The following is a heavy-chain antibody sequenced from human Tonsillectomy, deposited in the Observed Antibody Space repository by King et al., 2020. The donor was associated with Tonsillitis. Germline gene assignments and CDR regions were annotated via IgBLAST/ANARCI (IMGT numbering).Heavy chain of an antibody. Sequence: VQLVESGAEVKKPGASVKVSCKASGYTFTGYYMHWVRQAPGQGLEWRGGINPNSGGTNYAQKFQGSVTMTRDTTISTAYMELSRLRSDDTAVYYCARECRGYCSSTSCSNWFDPWGQGTLVTVSS. J-gene: IGHJ5*02. CDR3: ARECRGYCSSTSCSNWFDP. CDR1: GYTFTGYY. D-gene: IGHD2-2*01. V-gene: IGHV1-2*02. CDR2: INPNSGGT.